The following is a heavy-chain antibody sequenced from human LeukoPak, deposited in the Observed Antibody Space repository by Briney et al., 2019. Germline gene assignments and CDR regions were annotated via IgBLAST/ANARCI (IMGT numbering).Heavy chain of an antibody. J-gene: IGHJ4*02. CDR2: IKSKTDGGTT. D-gene: IGHD3-10*01. CDR3: TRSITMVWGPLYYFDY. Sequence: PGGSLRLSCAASGFTFSNAWMSWVRQAPGKGLEWVGRIKSKTDGGTTDYAAPVKGRFTFSRDDSNGIAYLQMNSLKIEDTAVYYCTRSITMVWGPLYYFDYWGQGTLVTVSS. V-gene: IGHV3-15*01. CDR1: GFTFSNAW.